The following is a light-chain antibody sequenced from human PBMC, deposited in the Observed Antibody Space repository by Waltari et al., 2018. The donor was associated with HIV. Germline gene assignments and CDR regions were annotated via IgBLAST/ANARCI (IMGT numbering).Light chain of an antibody. V-gene: IGKV1-39*01. Sequence: DIQMTQSPSSLSASVGDNITITCQAGQSINNFLNWYQHKPGRTPKVIIYAMSTLQSGVPSRFSGDGSGTEFTLTISGLQPEDFATYYCQQTFTTPKYSFAQGTKLEI. CDR2: AMS. CDR3: QQTFTTPKYS. J-gene: IGKJ2*01. CDR1: QSINNF.